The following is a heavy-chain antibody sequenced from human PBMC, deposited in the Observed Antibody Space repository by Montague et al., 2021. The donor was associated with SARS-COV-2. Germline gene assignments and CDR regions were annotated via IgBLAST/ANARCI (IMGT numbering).Heavy chain of an antibody. J-gene: IGHJ4*02. CDR1: GGPISGSSDY. CDR2: VYYSGXT. CDR3: ARREYSYGWGD. D-gene: IGHD5-18*01. Sequence: SETLSLTCTVTGGPISGSSDYWGWIRQSAGKGLESIASVYYSGXTXYXXSIKSRLTISVDTSKNQFSLKLNSVTAADTALYYCARREYSYGWGDWGQGTLVTVSS. V-gene: IGHV4-39*01.